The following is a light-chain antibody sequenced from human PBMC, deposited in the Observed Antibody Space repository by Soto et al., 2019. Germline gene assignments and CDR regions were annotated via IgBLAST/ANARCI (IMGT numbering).Light chain of an antibody. Sequence: QSALTQPPSASGSPGQSVTISCTGTSGDVGGYNFVSWYQQYPGKAPKLMIYEVSKRPSGVPDRFSVSKSGNTASLTVSGLQAEDEADYFCSSYAGSNSFVFGTGTKLTVL. CDR3: SSYAGSNSFV. CDR2: EVS. CDR1: SGDVGGYNF. J-gene: IGLJ1*01. V-gene: IGLV2-8*01.